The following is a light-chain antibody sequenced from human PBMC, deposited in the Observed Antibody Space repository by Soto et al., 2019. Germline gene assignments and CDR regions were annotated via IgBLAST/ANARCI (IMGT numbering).Light chain of an antibody. CDR1: SSDIGAYNY. CDR2: GVS. J-gene: IGLJ1*01. CDR3: TSYASGSTYV. Sequence: QSVLTQPASVSESPGQSITISSAGTSSDIGAYNYVSWYQQHPDKAPKLLIYGVSNRPSGVSDRLSGSKSGNTVSLTISGLQADDEADYYCTSYASGSTYVFGTGTKV. V-gene: IGLV2-14*01.